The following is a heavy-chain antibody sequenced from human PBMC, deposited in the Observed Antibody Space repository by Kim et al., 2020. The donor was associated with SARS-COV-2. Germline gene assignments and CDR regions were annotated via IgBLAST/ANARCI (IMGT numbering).Heavy chain of an antibody. V-gene: IGHV3-33*01. D-gene: IGHD3-3*01. J-gene: IGHJ4*02. CDR3: ARDGRFLELSYIDY. Sequence: YADSVKCRFTISRDNSKNTLYLQMNSLRAEDTAVYYCARDGRFLELSYIDYWGQGTLVTVSS.